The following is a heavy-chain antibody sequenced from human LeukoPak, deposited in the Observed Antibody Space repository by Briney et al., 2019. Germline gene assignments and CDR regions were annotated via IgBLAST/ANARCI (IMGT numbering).Heavy chain of an antibody. V-gene: IGHV3-66*01. CDR1: GFTVSSNY. Sequence: GGSLRLSCAASGFTVSSNYMSWVRQAPGKGLEWVSVIYSGGSTYYADSVKGRFTISRDNSKNTLYLQMNSLRAEDTAVYYCAKVSSYYYYMDVWGKGTTVTVSS. CDR2: IYSGGST. J-gene: IGHJ6*03. CDR3: AKVSSYYYYMDV. D-gene: IGHD3-16*02.